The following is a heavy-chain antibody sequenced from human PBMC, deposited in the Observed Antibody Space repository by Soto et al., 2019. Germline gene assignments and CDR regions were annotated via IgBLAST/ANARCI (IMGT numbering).Heavy chain of an antibody. CDR3: ARNYIIYYDGSRAHYS. J-gene: IGHJ5*02. V-gene: IGHV3-48*03. Sequence: GGSLRLSCVASGFTFSSFEMNWVRQAPGKGLEWISYISSGGKTTYYADSVKGRFTISRDNAKNSLYPQMSSLRAEDAAVYYCARNYIIYYDGSRAHYSWGRGTLVTVSS. D-gene: IGHD3-22*01. CDR1: GFTFSSFE. CDR2: ISSGGKTT.